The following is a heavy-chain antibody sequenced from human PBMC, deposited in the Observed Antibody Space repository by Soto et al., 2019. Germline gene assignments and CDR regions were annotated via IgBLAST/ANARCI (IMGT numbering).Heavy chain of an antibody. CDR1: GASISSSIYY. J-gene: IGHJ4*02. D-gene: IGHD3-16*01. Sequence: SETLSLTCAVSGASISSSIYYWGWVRQPPGKGLEWIGSIYYSGTTYYSPSLKSRVTISMDTSNYQFSLKLNSVTAADTAVYYCARDSRLGFPDYWGQGTLVTVSS. CDR2: IYYSGTT. CDR3: ARDSRLGFPDY. V-gene: IGHV4-39*07.